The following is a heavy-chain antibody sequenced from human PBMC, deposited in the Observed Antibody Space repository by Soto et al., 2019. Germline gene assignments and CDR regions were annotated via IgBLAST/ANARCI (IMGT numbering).Heavy chain of an antibody. V-gene: IGHV4-31*03. Sequence: SETLSLTCTISGGSISSGGYYWSWIRQHPGKGLEWIGYIYYSGSTYYNPSLKSRVTISVDTSKNQFSLKLSSVTAADTAVYYCARDSRGYDKALDYWGQGTPVTVSS. J-gene: IGHJ4*02. D-gene: IGHD5-12*01. CDR2: IYYSGST. CDR1: GGSISSGGYY. CDR3: ARDSRGYDKALDY.